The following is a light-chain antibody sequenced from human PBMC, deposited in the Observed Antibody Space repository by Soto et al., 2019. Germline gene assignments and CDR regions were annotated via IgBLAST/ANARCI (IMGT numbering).Light chain of an antibody. CDR1: QGISNY. Sequence: DIQMTQSPSSLSASVGDRVTITCRASQGISNYLAWYQQKPGKVPKLLIYAASTLQSGVPSRFSGSGSGTDFTITISSLQPADVATYYCKHYNSVPVTFGPGTKVYIK. V-gene: IGKV1-27*01. CDR3: KHYNSVPVT. CDR2: AAS. J-gene: IGKJ3*01.